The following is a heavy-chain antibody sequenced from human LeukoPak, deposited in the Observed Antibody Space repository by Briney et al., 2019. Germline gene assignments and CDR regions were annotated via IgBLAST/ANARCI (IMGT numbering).Heavy chain of an antibody. CDR2: INTSGGRT. Sequence: ASVKVSCKASGYTFTSYYMHWVRQARGQGGEGMGIINTSGGRTSYAQKFQGRVTMTRETSKNTVYMEVSSLRSEDTAVYYCPRMDADAAAGITWSWFDPCGQGTLVTVSS. CDR3: PRMDADAAAGITWSWFDP. D-gene: IGHD6-13*01. V-gene: IGHV1-46*01. J-gene: IGHJ5*02. CDR1: GYTFTSYY.